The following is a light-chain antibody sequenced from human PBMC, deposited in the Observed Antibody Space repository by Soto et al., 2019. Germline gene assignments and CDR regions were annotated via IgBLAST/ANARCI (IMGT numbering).Light chain of an antibody. Sequence: EIVMTQSPATLSVSPGERATLSCRASQSAGSKLAWYQHKPGQALRLLIYGASTRATGIPARFSGSGSGTELTLTISSLQSEDFAVYYCQQYNNWPLTFGGGTKVEIK. CDR2: GAS. J-gene: IGKJ4*01. CDR3: QQYNNWPLT. CDR1: QSAGSK. V-gene: IGKV3D-15*01.